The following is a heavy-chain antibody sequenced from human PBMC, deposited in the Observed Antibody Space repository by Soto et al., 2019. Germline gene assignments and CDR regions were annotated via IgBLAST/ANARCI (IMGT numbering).Heavy chain of an antibody. CDR2: ISSSSSFI. V-gene: IGHV3-21*01. CDR1: GFTFSSYS. CDR3: ARDLHDYVSFRFDP. Sequence: EVLLVESGGGLVKPGGSLSLSCAASGFTFSSYSMNWVRQAPGKGLEWVSSISSSSSFIYYADSLKGRFTISRDNAKNSLYLQMNSLRAEDTAVYYCARDLHDYVSFRFDPWGQGTLVTVSS. J-gene: IGHJ5*02. D-gene: IGHD3-16*01.